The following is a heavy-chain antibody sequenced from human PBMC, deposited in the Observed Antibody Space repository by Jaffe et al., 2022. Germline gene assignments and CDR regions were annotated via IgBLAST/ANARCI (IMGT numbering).Heavy chain of an antibody. J-gene: IGHJ4*02. CDR2: ISSSGSTI. CDR3: AIVTDNWGYDDY. CDR1: GFTFSSYE. Sequence: EVQLVESGGGLVQPGGSLRLSCAASGFTFSSYEMNWVRQAPGKGLEWVSYISSSGSTIYYADSVKGRFTISRDNAKNSLYLQMNSLRAEDTAVYYCAIVTDNWGYDDYWGQGTLVTVSS. D-gene: IGHD7-27*01. V-gene: IGHV3-48*03.